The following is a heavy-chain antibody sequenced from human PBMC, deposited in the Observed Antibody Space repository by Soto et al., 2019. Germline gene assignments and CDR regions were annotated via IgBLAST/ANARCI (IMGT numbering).Heavy chain of an antibody. Sequence: SETLSLTCAVYGGSFSGYYWRWIRQPPGKGLEWIGEINHSGSTNYNPSLKSRVTISVDTSKNQFSLKLSSVTAADTAVYYCARGLQPGVTMVRGGMDVWGQGTTVTVSS. D-gene: IGHD3-10*01. J-gene: IGHJ6*02. CDR1: GGSFSGYY. CDR2: INHSGST. CDR3: ARGLQPGVTMVRGGMDV. V-gene: IGHV4-34*01.